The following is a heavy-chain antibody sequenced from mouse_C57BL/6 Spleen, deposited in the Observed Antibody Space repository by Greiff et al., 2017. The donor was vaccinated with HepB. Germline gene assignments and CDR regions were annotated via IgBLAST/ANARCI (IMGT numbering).Heavy chain of an antibody. CDR1: GYTFTDYY. CDR2: IYPGSGNT. Sequence: VQLQQSGAELVRPGASVKLSCKASGYTFTDYYINWVKQRPGQGLEWIARIYPGSGNTYYTEKFKGKATLTADKSSSNAYMQLSSLTSEDSAVYFWARGDYGSSYNFDYWGQGTTLTVAS. J-gene: IGHJ2*01. D-gene: IGHD1-1*01. V-gene: IGHV1-76*01. CDR3: ARGDYGSSYNFDY.